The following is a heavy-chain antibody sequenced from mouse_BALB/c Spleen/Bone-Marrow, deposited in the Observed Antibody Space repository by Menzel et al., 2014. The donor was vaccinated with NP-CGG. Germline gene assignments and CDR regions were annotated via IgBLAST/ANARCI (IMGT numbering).Heavy chain of an antibody. CDR2: ISGGGSYT. CDR1: GFTFNNYG. D-gene: IGHD2-4*01. Sequence: DVHLVESGGGLVKSGGSLKLSCAASGFTFNNYGMSWVRQTPEKRLEWVATISGGGSYTFYPDSVKGRFTISRDNAKNDLYLQLSSLRSEDTALYYCARHAYYDQTEVSFVYWGQGTLGTVAA. V-gene: IGHV5-9-2*01. J-gene: IGHJ3*01. CDR3: ARHAYYDQTEVSFVY.